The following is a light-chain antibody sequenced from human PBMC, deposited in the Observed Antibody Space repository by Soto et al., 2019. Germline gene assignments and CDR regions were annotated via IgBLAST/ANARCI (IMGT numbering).Light chain of an antibody. Sequence: QSALTQPASVSGSPGQSITISCTGTSSDVGGYNSVSRYQQHPGKVPKLMIYDVNDRPSGVSDRFSGSKSGNTASLAISGLQVEDEADYYCSSYTSGRTLVFGGGTKLTVL. J-gene: IGLJ3*02. V-gene: IGLV2-14*01. CDR2: DVN. CDR1: SSDVGGYNS. CDR3: SSYTSGRTLV.